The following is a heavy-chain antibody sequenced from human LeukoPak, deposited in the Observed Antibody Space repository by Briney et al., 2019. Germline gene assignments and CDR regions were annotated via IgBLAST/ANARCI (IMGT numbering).Heavy chain of an antibody. V-gene: IGHV3-23*01. CDR1: GFTFSIYA. CDR2: ISDSGGST. Sequence: GGSLRLSCAASGFTFSIYALSWVRQAPGKGLEWVSAISDSGGSTYYADSVKGRFTISRDNSKNTLYLQMNSLRAEDTAVYYCATYDFWSGYGVGYWGQGTLVTVSS. J-gene: IGHJ4*02. CDR3: ATYDFWSGYGVGY. D-gene: IGHD3-3*01.